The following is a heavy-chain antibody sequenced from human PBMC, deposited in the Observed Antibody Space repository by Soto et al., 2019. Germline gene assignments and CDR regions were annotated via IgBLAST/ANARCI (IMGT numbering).Heavy chain of an antibody. Sequence: ASGKVSGKASGYTFTSYSMNWVRQAPGQGLEWRGWINTNTGNPTYAQGFTGRFVFSLYTSVSAAYLQICSLKAEDTAVDYFAREPFYYHEYSSSRSPTPNYYFYGMDLWGQGTKVTVS. D-gene: IGHD6-6*01. CDR2: INTNTGNP. CDR3: AREPFYYHEYSSSRSPTPNYYFYGMDL. J-gene: IGHJ6*02. V-gene: IGHV7-4-1*01. CDR1: GYTFTSYS.